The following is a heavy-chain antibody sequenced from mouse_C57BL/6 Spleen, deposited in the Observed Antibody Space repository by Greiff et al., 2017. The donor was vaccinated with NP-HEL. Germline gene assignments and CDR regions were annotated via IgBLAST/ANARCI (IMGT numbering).Heavy chain of an antibody. J-gene: IGHJ2*01. CDR3: ARDYYRYYFDY. Sequence: VQLQQPGAELVKPGASVKLSCKASGYTFTSYWMHWVKQRPGQGLEWIGMIHPNSGSTNYNEKFKSKATLTVDKSSSTAYMQLSSLTSEDSAVYYCARDYYRYYFDYWGQGTTLTVSS. CDR1: GYTFTSYW. V-gene: IGHV1-64*01. D-gene: IGHD1-1*01. CDR2: IHPNSGST.